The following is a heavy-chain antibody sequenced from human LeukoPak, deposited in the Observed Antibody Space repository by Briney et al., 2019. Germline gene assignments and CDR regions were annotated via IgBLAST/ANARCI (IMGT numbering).Heavy chain of an antibody. Sequence: ASVKVSCKASGYTFTSYGISWVRQAPGQGLEWMGWMNPNSGNTGYAQKFQGRVTMTRNTSISTAYMELSSLRSEDTAVYYCARTYCSGGSCHYDAFDIWGQGTMVTVSS. V-gene: IGHV1-8*02. D-gene: IGHD2-15*01. CDR1: GYTFTSYG. CDR2: MNPNSGNT. J-gene: IGHJ3*02. CDR3: ARTYCSGGSCHYDAFDI.